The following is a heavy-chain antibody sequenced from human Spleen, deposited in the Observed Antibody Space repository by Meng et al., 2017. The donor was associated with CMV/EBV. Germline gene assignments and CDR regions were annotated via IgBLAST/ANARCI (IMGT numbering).Heavy chain of an antibody. CDR3: ARGAVGYCSSTSCYFGMDV. V-gene: IGHV1-69*05. Sequence: SVKVSCKASGGTFSSYAISWVRQAPGQGLEWMGGIIPIFGTANYAQKFQGRVTITTDESTSTAYMELSSLRSEDMAVYYCARGAVGYCSSTSCYFGMDVWGQGTTVTVSS. CDR2: IIPIFGTA. J-gene: IGHJ6*02. D-gene: IGHD2-2*01. CDR1: GGTFSSYA.